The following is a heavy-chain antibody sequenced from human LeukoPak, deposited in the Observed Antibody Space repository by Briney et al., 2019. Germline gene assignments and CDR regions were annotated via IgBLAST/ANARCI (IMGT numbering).Heavy chain of an antibody. CDR1: GGSFSGYY. J-gene: IGHJ4*02. Sequence: SETLSLTCTVSGGSFSGYYWSWIRQPPGKGLEWIGEINHSGSTNYNPSLKSRVTISVDTSKNQFSLKLSSVTAADTAVYYCARKGVGARTIDYWGQGTLVTVSS. D-gene: IGHD1-26*01. CDR2: INHSGST. CDR3: ARKGVGARTIDY. V-gene: IGHV4-34*01.